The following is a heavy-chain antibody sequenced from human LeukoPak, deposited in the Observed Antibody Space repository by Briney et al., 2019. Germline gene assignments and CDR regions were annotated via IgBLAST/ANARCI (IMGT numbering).Heavy chain of an antibody. CDR3: AREDGDFDY. V-gene: IGHV1/OR15-3*02. Sequence: ASVKVSCKASGYTLTDYYMHWVRQAPGQGLEWMGRINVGDGNTKYSQKFQGRVTITRDTSASTAYMELSSLRFEDTAVYYCAREDGDFDYWGQGTLVTVSS. D-gene: IGHD4-17*01. CDR1: GYTLTDYY. J-gene: IGHJ4*02. CDR2: INVGDGNT.